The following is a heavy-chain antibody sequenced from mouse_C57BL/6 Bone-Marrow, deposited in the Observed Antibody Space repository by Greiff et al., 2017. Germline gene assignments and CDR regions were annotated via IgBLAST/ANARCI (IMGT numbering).Heavy chain of an antibody. CDR2: INPSNGGT. Sequence: VQLQQPGTELVKPGASVKLSCKASGYTFTSYWMHWVKQRPGQGLEWIGNINPSNGGTNYNEKFKSKATLTVDKSSSTAYMQLSSLTSEDSAVYYCARSGDYYGSSPWYFDDWGTGTTVTVSS. CDR3: ARSGDYYGSSPWYFDD. CDR1: GYTFTSYW. J-gene: IGHJ1*03. D-gene: IGHD1-1*01. V-gene: IGHV1-53*01.